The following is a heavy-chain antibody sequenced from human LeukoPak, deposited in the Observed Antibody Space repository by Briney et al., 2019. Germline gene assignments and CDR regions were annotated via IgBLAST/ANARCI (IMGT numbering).Heavy chain of an antibody. J-gene: IGHJ3*02. CDR2: INPNSGGT. V-gene: IGHV1-2*02. CDR3: AREGYSSGWYTIEIDAFDI. D-gene: IGHD6-19*01. Sequence: GASVKVSCKASGYTFTGYYMHWVRQAPGQGLEWMGWINPNSGGTNYAQKLQGRVTMTTDTSTSTAYMEPRSLRSDDTAVYYCAREGYSSGWYTIEIDAFDIWGQGTMVTVSS. CDR1: GYTFTGYY.